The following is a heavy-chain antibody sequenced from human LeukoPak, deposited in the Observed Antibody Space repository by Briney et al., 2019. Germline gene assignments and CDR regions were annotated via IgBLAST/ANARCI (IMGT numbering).Heavy chain of an antibody. CDR2: IYKSGNT. J-gene: IGHJ4*02. D-gene: IGHD3-22*01. Sequence: SETLSLTCTVSGGSIANYYWTWIRQSPGKGLEWIGYIYKSGNTNYNPSLKSRVTISVDTSKNQFSLDLNSVTAADTAVYYCARVTFDYYDDTGYSFYDYWGQGTLVTVSS. V-gene: IGHV4-59*01. CDR3: ARVTFDYYDDTGYSFYDY. CDR1: GGSIANYY.